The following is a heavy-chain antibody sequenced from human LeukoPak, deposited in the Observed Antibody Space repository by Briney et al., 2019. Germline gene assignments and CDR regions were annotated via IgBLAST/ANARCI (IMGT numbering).Heavy chain of an antibody. CDR1: GGSISSYY. V-gene: IGHV4-59*01. D-gene: IGHD3-22*01. J-gene: IGHJ3*02. CDR3: ARSLYYYDSSGYYSGAFDI. Sequence: SETLSLTCTGSGGSISSYYWSWIRQPPGKGLEWIGYIYYSGSTNYNPSLKSRVTISVDTSKNQFSLKLSSVTAADTAVYYCARSLYYYDSSGYYSGAFDIWGQGTMVTVSS. CDR2: IYYSGST.